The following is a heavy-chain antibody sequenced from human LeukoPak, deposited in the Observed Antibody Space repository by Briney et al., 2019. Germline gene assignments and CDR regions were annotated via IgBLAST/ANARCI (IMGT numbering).Heavy chain of an antibody. CDR3: ARVLAAAGNNWFGP. Sequence: SEALSLTCTVSGGSISNYYWNWIRQPPGKGLELIGYIYYSGTTNYNPSLKSRVSMSVDTSKNQFSLKLTSVTAADTAVYYCARVLAAAGNNWFGPWGQGTLVTVSS. J-gene: IGHJ5*02. V-gene: IGHV4-59*12. CDR2: IYYSGTT. CDR1: GGSISNYY. D-gene: IGHD6-13*01.